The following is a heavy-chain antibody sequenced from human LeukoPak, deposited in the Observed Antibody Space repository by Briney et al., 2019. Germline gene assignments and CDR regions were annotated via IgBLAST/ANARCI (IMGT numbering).Heavy chain of an antibody. D-gene: IGHD3-22*01. CDR2: ISYDGSNE. J-gene: IGHJ4*02. V-gene: IGHV3-30*04. CDR1: GFTFSSYA. Sequence: GGSLRLSCAASGFTFSSYAMHWVRQAPGKGLEWVAVISYDGSNEYYADSVKGRFTISRDNSKNTLYLQMNSLRAEDTAVYYCASGKSYYDSSGPFDYWGQGTLVTVSS. CDR3: ASGKSYYDSSGPFDY.